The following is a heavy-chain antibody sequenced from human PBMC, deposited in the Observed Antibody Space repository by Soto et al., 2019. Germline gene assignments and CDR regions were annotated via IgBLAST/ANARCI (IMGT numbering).Heavy chain of an antibody. CDR1: GGSISSGGYY. CDR2: IYYSGST. CDR3: IGNNWNYSPISGYYYYGMDV. V-gene: IGHV4-30-4*08. D-gene: IGHD1-7*01. Sequence: PSETLSLTCTVSGGSISSGGYYWSWIRQHPGKGLEWIGYIYYSGSTYYNPSLKSRVTISVDTSKNQFSLKLSSVTAADTAVYYCIGNNWNYSPISGYYYYGMDVWGQGTTVTVSS. J-gene: IGHJ6*02.